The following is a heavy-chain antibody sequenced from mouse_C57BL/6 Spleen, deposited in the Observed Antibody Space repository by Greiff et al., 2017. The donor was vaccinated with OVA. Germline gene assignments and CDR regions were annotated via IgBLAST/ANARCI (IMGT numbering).Heavy chain of an antibody. V-gene: IGHV1-39*01. D-gene: IGHD2-4*01. Sequence: VQLQQSGPELVKPGASVKISCKASGYSFTDYNMNWVKQSNGKSLEWIGVINPNYGTTSYNQKFKGKATLTVDQSSSTAYMQLNSLTSEDSAGYYCARRGNYDGYWYFDVWGTGTTVTVSS. CDR1: GYSFTDYN. J-gene: IGHJ1*03. CDR3: ARRGNYDGYWYFDV. CDR2: INPNYGTT.